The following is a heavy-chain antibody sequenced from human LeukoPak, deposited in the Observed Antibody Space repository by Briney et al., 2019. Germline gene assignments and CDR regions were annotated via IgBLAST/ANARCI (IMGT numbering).Heavy chain of an antibody. CDR2: FDPEDGET. V-gene: IGHV1-24*01. J-gene: IGHJ4*02. CDR1: GYTLTELS. Sequence: ASVKVSCKVPGYTLTELSMHWVRQAPGKGLEWMGGFDPEDGETIYAQKFQGRVTMTEDTSTDTAYMELSSLRSEDTAVYYCATVIGGGWYRYYFDYWGQGTLVTVSS. D-gene: IGHD6-19*01. CDR3: ATVIGGGWYRYYFDY.